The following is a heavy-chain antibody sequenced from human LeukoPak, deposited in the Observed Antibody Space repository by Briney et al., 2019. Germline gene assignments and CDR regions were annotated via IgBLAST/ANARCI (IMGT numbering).Heavy chain of an antibody. CDR1: GGTFSSYV. D-gene: IGHD3-22*01. V-gene: IGHV1-69*04. CDR2: IIPILGIA. J-gene: IGHJ4*02. Sequence: SVKVSCKASGGTFSSYVISWVRQAPGQGLEWMGRIIPILGIANYAQKFQGRVTITADKSTSTAYMELSSLRSEDTAVYYCASPPADYYDSRDYFDYWGQGTLVSVSS. CDR3: ASPPADYYDSRDYFDY.